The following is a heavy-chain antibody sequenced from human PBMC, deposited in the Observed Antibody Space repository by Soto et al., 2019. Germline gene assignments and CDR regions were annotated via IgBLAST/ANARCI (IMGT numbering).Heavy chain of an antibody. J-gene: IGHJ4*02. D-gene: IGHD5-18*01. V-gene: IGHV4-30-4*01. CDR1: GGSISSGDYY. CDR2: IYYSGST. CDR3: ARLVRYSYAQLAPYFDY. Sequence: SETLSLTCTVSGGSISSGDYYWSWIRQPPGKGLEWIGYIYYSGSTYYNSSLKSRVTISVDTSKNQFSLKLSSVTAADTAVYYCARLVRYSYAQLAPYFDYWGQGTLVTVSS.